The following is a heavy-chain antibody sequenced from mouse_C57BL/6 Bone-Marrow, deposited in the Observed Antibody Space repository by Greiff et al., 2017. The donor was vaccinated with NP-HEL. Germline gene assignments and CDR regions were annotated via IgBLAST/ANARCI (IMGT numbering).Heavy chain of an antibody. CDR2: INYDGSST. D-gene: IGHD2-5*01. V-gene: IGHV5-16*01. Sequence: EVMLVESEGGLVQPGSSMKLSCTASGFTFSDYYMAWVRQVPEKGLEWVANINYDGSSTYYLDSLKSRFIISRDNAKNILYLQMSSLKSEDTATYYCAREERAYYSNYAWFAYWGQGTLVTVSA. CDR3: AREERAYYSNYAWFAY. CDR1: GFTFSDYY. J-gene: IGHJ3*01.